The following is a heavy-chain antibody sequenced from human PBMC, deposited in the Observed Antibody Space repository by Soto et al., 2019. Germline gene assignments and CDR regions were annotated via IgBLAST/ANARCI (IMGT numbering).Heavy chain of an antibody. J-gene: IGHJ4*02. CDR2: ISGSGGST. CDR3: ANHLWFGKLSN. D-gene: IGHD3-10*01. CDR1: GFTFSSYV. Sequence: EVQLLESGGGLVQPGGSLRLSCAASGFTFSSYVMSWVRQAPGKGLEWVSVISGSGGSTYYADSVKGRFTISRDNSKNTLYLQMNSLRAEDTAVYYCANHLWFGKLSNWGQGTLVTVSS. V-gene: IGHV3-23*01.